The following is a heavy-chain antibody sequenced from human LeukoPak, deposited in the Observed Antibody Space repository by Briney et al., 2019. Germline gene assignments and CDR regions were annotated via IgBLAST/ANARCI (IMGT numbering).Heavy chain of an antibody. CDR3: ARGKPYNWFDP. J-gene: IGHJ5*02. Sequence: ASVKVSCKASGYTFTDYYMHWVRQAPGQGLEWMGRINPNSGGTNYPQKFQGRVTMSRDTSICTAYMELSSLRSDDTAVYYCARGKPYNWFDPWGQGTLVTVSS. CDR2: INPNSGGT. D-gene: IGHD1-14*01. CDR1: GYTFTDYY. V-gene: IGHV1-2*06.